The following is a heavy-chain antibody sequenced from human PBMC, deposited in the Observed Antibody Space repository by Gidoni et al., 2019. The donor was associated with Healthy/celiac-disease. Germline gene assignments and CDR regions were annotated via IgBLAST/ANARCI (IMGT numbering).Heavy chain of an antibody. CDR1: GGSISSSSYY. CDR2: IYYSGCT. V-gene: IGHV4-39*01. J-gene: IGHJ4*02. D-gene: IGHD5-12*01. Sequence: QLPLQESGPGLVKPSETLSLTCTVSGGSISSSSYYWGWIRQPPGKGLEWIGSIYYSGCTYYNPSLKSRVTISVDTSKNQFSLKLSSVTAADTAVYYCARGVATTPDYWGQGTLVTVSS. CDR3: ARGVATTPDY.